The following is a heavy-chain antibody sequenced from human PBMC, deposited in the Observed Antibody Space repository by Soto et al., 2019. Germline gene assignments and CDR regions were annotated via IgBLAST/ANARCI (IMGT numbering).Heavy chain of an antibody. CDR2: IYNSGTT. CDR3: ARDPAP. V-gene: IGHV4-31*03. CDR1: DGSITRGGYY. Sequence: TSVPLSLTCTVADGSITRGGYYWSWIRQHPGKGLEWIGYIYNSGTTYYNPSLKSRVTISVDTSKNQFSLKLTSVTAADTAVYYCARDPAPWGQGTLVTVSS. J-gene: IGHJ5*02.